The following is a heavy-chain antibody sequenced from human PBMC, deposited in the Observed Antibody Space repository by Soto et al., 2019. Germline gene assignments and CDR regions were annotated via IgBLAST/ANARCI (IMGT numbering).Heavy chain of an antibody. J-gene: IGHJ4*02. CDR2: TDSGGST. CDR3: TRDQNC. CDR1: GFTVSANY. V-gene: IGHV3-66*01. Sequence: GGSLRLSCAASGFTVSANYMSWVRQAPGKGLEWLSVTDSGGSTYYTDSVKGRFTISRDNSKNTLYLQMSSLRPEDTAVYYCTRDQNCWGQGTLVTVSS.